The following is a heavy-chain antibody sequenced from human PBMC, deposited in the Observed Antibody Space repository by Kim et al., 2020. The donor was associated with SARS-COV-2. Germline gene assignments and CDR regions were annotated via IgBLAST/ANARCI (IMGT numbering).Heavy chain of an antibody. D-gene: IGHD1-26*01. Sequence: YADSGKGRFTNARDKAKNTLYLQKNSLRAEDTAVYYCARGSGSYDGYFDYWGQGTLVTVSS. J-gene: IGHJ4*02. V-gene: IGHV3-66*01. CDR3: ARGSGSYDGYFDY.